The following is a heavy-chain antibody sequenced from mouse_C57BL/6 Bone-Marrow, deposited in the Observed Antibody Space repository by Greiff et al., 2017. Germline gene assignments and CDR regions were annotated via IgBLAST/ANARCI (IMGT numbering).Heavy chain of an antibody. CDR3: ARRPLRYYAMDY. D-gene: IGHD1-1*01. CDR1: GYTFTSYW. CDR2: IDPSDSYT. J-gene: IGHJ4*01. Sequence: QVQLQQPGAELVMPGASVKLSCKASGYTFTSYWMHWVKQRPGQGLEWIGEIDPSDSYTNYNQKFKGKSTLTVDKSSSTAYMQLSSLTSEDSAVYYCARRPLRYYAMDYWGQGTSVTVSS. V-gene: IGHV1-69*01.